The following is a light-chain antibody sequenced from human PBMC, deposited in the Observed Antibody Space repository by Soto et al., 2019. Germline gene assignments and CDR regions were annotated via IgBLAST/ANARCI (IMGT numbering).Light chain of an antibody. CDR2: EVS. CDR1: SSDVGGYNY. Sequence: QSALTQPPSASGSPGQSVTISCTGTSSDVGGYNYVSWYQQHPGKAPKLMIYEVSKRPSGVPDRFSGSKSDNTASLTVSGLQAEDEADYYCCSYAGSYTLFGGGTQLTVL. J-gene: IGLJ2*01. V-gene: IGLV2-8*01. CDR3: CSYAGSYTL.